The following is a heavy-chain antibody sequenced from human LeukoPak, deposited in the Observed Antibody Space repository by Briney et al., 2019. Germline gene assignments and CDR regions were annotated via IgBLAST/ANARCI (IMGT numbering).Heavy chain of an antibody. D-gene: IGHD3-10*01. J-gene: IGHJ4*02. CDR3: AREDGSGNSY. CDR1: GFTVSSNS. CDR2: IYSDNT. Sequence: GGSLRLSCTVSGFTVSSNSMSWVRQAPGKGLEWVSFIYSDNTHYSDSVKGRFTISRDNSKNTLYLQMNSLRAEDTAVYYCAREDGSGNSYWGQGTLVTVSS. V-gene: IGHV3-53*01.